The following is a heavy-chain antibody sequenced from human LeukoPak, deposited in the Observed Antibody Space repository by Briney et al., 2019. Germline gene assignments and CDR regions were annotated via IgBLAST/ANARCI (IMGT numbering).Heavy chain of an antibody. CDR3: ARDSVIVANAFDI. CDR2: IYHSGST. Sequence: PSETLSLTCTVSGYSISSGYYWGWIRQPPGKGLEWIGSIYHSGSTYYNPSLKSRVTISVDTSKNQFSLKLSSVTAADTAVYYCARDSVIVANAFDIWGQGTMVTVSS. J-gene: IGHJ3*02. V-gene: IGHV4-38-2*02. D-gene: IGHD5-12*01. CDR1: GYSISSGYY.